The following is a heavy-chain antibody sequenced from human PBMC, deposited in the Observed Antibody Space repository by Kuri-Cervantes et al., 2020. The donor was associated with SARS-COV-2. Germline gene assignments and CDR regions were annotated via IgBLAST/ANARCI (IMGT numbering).Heavy chain of an antibody. J-gene: IGHJ4*02. CDR3: ARDPDTAMVNLPFDY. Sequence: LSLTCAASGITFSDFYMSWIRQAPGKGLEWISYISSSGSSMYYADSVKGRFTISRDNAKNSLYLQMNSLRAEDTAVYYCARDPDTAMVNLPFDYWGQGTLVTVSS. CDR1: GITFSDFY. D-gene: IGHD5-18*01. V-gene: IGHV3-11*04. CDR2: ISSSGSSM.